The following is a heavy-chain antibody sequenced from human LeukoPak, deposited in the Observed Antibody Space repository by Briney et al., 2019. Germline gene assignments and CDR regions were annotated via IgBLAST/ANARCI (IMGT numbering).Heavy chain of an antibody. D-gene: IGHD1-26*01. J-gene: IGHJ4*02. CDR3: ARDPPAYSGSQGVIDY. Sequence: VSVKVSCKTSGYPFANFAISWVRQARGQGLEWVGWISGDKGPTYYAPKLQDRVTLTTDSSASTAYMELSSLRSEDTAVYYCARDPPAYSGSQGVIDYWGQGTLVTVSS. CDR1: GYPFANFA. CDR2: ISGDKGPT. V-gene: IGHV1-18*01.